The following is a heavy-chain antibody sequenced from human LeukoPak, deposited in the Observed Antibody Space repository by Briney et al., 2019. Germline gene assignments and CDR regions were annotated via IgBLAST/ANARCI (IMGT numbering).Heavy chain of an antibody. CDR3: ARDRLITMVRGVNGWFDP. CDR2: IYYSGST. V-gene: IGHV4-39*07. D-gene: IGHD3-10*01. Sequence: SETLSLTCTVSGGSISSSSYYWGWIRQPPGKGLEWIGSIYYSGSTYYNPSLKSRVTISVDTSKNQFSLKLSSVTAADTAVYYCARDRLITMVRGVNGWFDPWGQGTLVTVSS. J-gene: IGHJ5*02. CDR1: GGSISSSSYY.